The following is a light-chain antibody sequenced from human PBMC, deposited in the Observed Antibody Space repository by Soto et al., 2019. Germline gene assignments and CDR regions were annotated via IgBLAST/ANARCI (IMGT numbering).Light chain of an antibody. CDR1: QSIRSW. V-gene: IGKV1-5*01. CDR2: DAY. J-gene: IGKJ4*01. Sequence: DIQMTQSPPILSASVGGRVTITCRASQSIRSWLAWYQQKPGKAPKLLIYDAYSLESGVPSRFSGRRSGTEFTLTIAGLQPEDFATYYCHQYESYSPLTFGGGTKVEIK. CDR3: HQYESYSPLT.